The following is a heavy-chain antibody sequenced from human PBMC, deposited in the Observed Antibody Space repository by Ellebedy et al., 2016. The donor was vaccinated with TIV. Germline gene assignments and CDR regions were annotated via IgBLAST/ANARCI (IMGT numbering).Heavy chain of an antibody. V-gene: IGHV4-34*01. Sequence: SETLSLXXAVYVGSFGGYYWSWIRQPPGKGLEWIGEINHSGSTNYNPSLKSRVTISVDTSKNQFSLRLSSVTAADTAVYYCARGRRYNDDSVYYLDYWGQGTRVTVSS. J-gene: IGHJ4*02. CDR3: ARGRRYNDDSVYYLDY. D-gene: IGHD3-22*01. CDR2: INHSGST. CDR1: VGSFGGYY.